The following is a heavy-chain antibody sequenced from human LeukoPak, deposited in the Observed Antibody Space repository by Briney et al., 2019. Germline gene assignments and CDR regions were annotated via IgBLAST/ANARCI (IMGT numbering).Heavy chain of an antibody. J-gene: IGHJ3*01. V-gene: IGHV3-33*01. CDR2: IWYGGSNK. CDR3: RRDSSYIRGWNDACDF. Sequence: PGGSLRLSCAASGFTFSSYGMHWVRQAPGKGLEWVAVIWYGGSNKYYADSVKGRFTISRDNSKNTLYLQMNSLRAEDTAVYYCRRDSSYIRGWNDACDFWVQGTIVSLPS. D-gene: IGHD6-19*01. CDR1: GFTFSSYG.